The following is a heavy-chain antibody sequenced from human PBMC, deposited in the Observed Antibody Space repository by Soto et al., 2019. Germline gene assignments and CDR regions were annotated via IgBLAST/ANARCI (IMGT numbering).Heavy chain of an antibody. CDR3: ASTVEATSKYYYGMDV. CDR1: GYTFTSYD. D-gene: IGHD1-26*01. J-gene: IGHJ6*02. CDR2: MNPNSGNT. Sequence: QVQLVQSGAEVKKPGASVKVSCKASGYTFTSYDINWVRQATGQGLEWMGWMNPNSGNTGYAQKFQGRVTMTRNTSISTAYMELSSLRSEDTAVYYCASTVEATSKYYYGMDVWGQGTTVTVSS. V-gene: IGHV1-8*01.